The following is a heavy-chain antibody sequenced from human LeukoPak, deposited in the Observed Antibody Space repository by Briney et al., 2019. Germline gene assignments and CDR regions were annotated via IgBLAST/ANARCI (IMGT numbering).Heavy chain of an antibody. V-gene: IGHV1-69*04. CDR2: IVPILGIT. Sequence: AASVKVSCKASGGTFSNYDITWVRQAPGQGLEWMGRIVPILGITDYAQKLQDRVTISADKSTSTVYMELSSLTSEDTAVYYCARTPNRVDWYFDLWGRGTVVAVSS. D-gene: IGHD2/OR15-2a*01. CDR1: GGTFSNYD. J-gene: IGHJ2*01. CDR3: ARTPNRVDWYFDL.